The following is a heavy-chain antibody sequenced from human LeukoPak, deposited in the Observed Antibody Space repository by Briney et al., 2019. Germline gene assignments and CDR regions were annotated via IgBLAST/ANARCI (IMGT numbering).Heavy chain of an antibody. V-gene: IGHV4-39*01. Sequence: SATLSLTCTVSGGSISTSSYCWGWIRQPPGKGLEWIGSIFYSVATYYNPSLNSRVTISVDTSKNHFSLKLSAVTAADTAVYYCARHPVIWPQDPSWGQGTLVTVSS. D-gene: IGHD3-10*01. CDR1: GGSISTSSYC. CDR3: ARHPVIWPQDPS. J-gene: IGHJ5*02. CDR2: IFYSVAT.